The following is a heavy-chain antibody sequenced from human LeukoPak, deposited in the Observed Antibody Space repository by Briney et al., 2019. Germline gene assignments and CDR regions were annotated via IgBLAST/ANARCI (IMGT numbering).Heavy chain of an antibody. J-gene: IGHJ4*02. CDR1: GFTFSSDG. Sequence: PGGSLRLSCAASGFTFSSDGMHWVRQAPGQGLEWMGWINPNSGGTNYAQKFQGRVTMTRDTSISTAYMELSRLRSDDTAVYYCAGGDTLYWGQGTLVTVSS. CDR3: AGGDTLY. D-gene: IGHD5-18*01. CDR2: INPNSGGT. V-gene: IGHV1-2*02.